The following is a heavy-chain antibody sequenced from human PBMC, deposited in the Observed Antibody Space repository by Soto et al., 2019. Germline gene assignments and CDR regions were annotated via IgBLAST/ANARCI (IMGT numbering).Heavy chain of an antibody. J-gene: IGHJ4*02. Sequence: ASVKVSYKASGYTFTSYYMHWVRQAPGQGLEWMGIINPSGGSTSYAQKFQGRVTMTRDTSTSTVYMELNSLRSEDTAVYYCARARDIVVVVAATLPLYFDYWGQGTLVTVSS. CDR3: ARARDIVVVVAATLPLYFDY. D-gene: IGHD2-15*01. CDR2: INPSGGST. CDR1: GYTFTSYY. V-gene: IGHV1-46*01.